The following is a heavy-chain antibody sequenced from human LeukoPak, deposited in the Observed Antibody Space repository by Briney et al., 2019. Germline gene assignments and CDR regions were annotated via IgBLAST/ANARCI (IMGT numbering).Heavy chain of an antibody. CDR1: GFTFSSYS. V-gene: IGHV3-21*01. J-gene: IGHJ4*02. CDR3: ARGPVCSWHDY. Sequence: GGSLRLSCAASGFTFSSYSMNWVRQAPGKGLEWVSSISSSSSYIYYVDSAKGRFTISRDNAKNSLYLQMNSLRAEDTAVYYCARGPVCSWHDYWGQGTLVTVSS. D-gene: IGHD6-13*01. CDR2: ISSSSSYI.